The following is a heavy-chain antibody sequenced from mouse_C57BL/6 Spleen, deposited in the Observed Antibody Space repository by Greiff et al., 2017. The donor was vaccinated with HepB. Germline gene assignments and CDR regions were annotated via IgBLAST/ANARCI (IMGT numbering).Heavy chain of an antibody. V-gene: IGHV5-6*01. J-gene: IGHJ4*01. CDR2: ISSGGSYT. CDR3: AGGNDYDGNYYAMDY. CDR1: GFTFSSYG. D-gene: IGHD2-4*01. Sequence: EVKLMESGGDLVKPGGSLKLSCAASGFTFSSYGMSWVRQTPDKRLEWVATISSGGSYTYYPDSVKGRFTISRDNAKNTLYLQMSSLKSEDTAMYYCAGGNDYDGNYYAMDYWGQGTSVTVSS.